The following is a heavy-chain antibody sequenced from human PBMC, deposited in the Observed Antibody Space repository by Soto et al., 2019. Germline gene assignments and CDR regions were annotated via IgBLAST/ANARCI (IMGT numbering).Heavy chain of an antibody. D-gene: IGHD5-18*01. CDR3: ARRYSYGYYYFDY. CDR2: IIPIFGTA. Sequence: SLKFACKSSGFTFSSYSIIFVVQSPGQGLEWMGVIIPIFGTANYAQKFQGRVTITADESTSTAYMELSSLRSEDTAVYYCARRYSYGYYYFDYWGQGTLVTVSS. V-gene: IGHV1-69*13. J-gene: IGHJ4*02. CDR1: GFTFSSYS.